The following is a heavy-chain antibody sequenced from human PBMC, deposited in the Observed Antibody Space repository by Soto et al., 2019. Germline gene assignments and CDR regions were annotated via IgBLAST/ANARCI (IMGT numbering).Heavy chain of an antibody. J-gene: IGHJ4*01. CDR1: GFTFDDYA. Sequence: GGSLRLSCAASGFTFDDYAMHWVRQVPGKALEWVSLISWDGENTFYADSVKGRFTISRDSSRNSLYLQMNGLRSEDSALYYCGKDFDLDDYSYYIDHWGQGTLVNVSS. CDR2: ISWDGENT. D-gene: IGHD4-4*01. V-gene: IGHV3-43*01. CDR3: GKDFDLDDYSYYIDH.